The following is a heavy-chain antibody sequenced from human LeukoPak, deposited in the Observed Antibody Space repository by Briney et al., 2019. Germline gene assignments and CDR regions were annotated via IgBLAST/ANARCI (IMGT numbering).Heavy chain of an antibody. D-gene: IGHD4-11*01. J-gene: IGHJ5*02. Sequence: SETLSLTCTVSGGSISSYYWSWIRRPAGKGLEWIGRIYSSGSTDYNPSLRSRVTMSVDTSKNQFSLKLTSVTAADTAVYYCAREPAVTKVWFDPWGQGTLVIVSS. V-gene: IGHV4-4*07. CDR1: GGSISSYY. CDR2: IYSSGST. CDR3: AREPAVTKVWFDP.